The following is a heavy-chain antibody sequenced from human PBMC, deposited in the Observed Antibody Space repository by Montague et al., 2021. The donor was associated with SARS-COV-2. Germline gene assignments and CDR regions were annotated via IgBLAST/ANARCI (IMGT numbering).Heavy chain of an antibody. CDR3: ARGCLSYFGAESHCYGMDV. CDR1: GTSITSYY. CDR2: ISDSGST. V-gene: IGHV4-59*01. J-gene: IGHJ6*02. D-gene: IGHD4/OR15-4a*01. Sequence: SETLSLTCSVSGTSITSYYWNWIRQPPGKGLEWIGYISDSGSTNYSPSLKSRVTMSVDTFKNQMSLKLTSVTAADTAVYYCARGCLSYFGAESHCYGMDVWGQGTTVTVSS.